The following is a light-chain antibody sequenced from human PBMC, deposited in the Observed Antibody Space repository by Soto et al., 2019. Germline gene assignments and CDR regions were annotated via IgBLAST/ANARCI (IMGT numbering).Light chain of an antibody. V-gene: IGKV1-39*01. CDR3: QQSYSTFMYT. Sequence: DIQMTQSPSSLSASVGDRVTITCRASQSISSYLNWYQQKPGKAPKLLIYTASSLQSGVPSRFSGSGSGTDFTLTISSLQPEDFATYYCQQSYSTFMYTFGQGTRLETK. CDR1: QSISSY. CDR2: TAS. J-gene: IGKJ2*01.